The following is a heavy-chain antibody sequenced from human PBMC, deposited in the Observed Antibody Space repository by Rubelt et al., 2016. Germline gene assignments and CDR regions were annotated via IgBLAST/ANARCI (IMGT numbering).Heavy chain of an antibody. CDR3: ARVRDDYSSPFNY. Sequence: GGSLRLSCAASGFTFNSHGMHWVRQAPGKGLEWVAVLSYDGSSEYYADSVKGRFTISRDFPKNTLHLQMSSLRAEDTAVYYCARVRDDYSSPFNYWGQGTLVTVSS. CDR2: LSYDGSSE. J-gene: IGHJ4*02. V-gene: IGHV3-30*19. CDR1: GFTFNSHG. D-gene: IGHD3-16*01.